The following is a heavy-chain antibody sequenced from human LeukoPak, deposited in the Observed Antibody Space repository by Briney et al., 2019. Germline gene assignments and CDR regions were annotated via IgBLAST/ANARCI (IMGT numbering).Heavy chain of an antibody. D-gene: IGHD1-26*01. CDR2: ISAYNGNT. V-gene: IGHV1-18*01. J-gene: IGHJ3*02. Sequence: ASVKVSCKASGYSFTTFGITRVRQAPGQGLEWMGWISAYNGNTNYAQKLQGRVTMTTDTSTSTAYMELRSLRSDDTAIYYCARGIDSGSPPLGTFEIWGQGTMVTVSS. CDR1: GYSFTTFG. CDR3: ARGIDSGSPPLGTFEI.